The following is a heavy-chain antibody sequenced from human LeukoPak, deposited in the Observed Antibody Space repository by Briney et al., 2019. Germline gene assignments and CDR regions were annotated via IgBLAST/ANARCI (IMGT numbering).Heavy chain of an antibody. Sequence: QTGGSQRLSCAASGFTFSSYWMSGVPEAPEGGGEWGPNKKQDGREKYYVDSVKGRFTISRDNDNNSLYLQMNSQSAEDAAVYYCARAYYDFWSGYYGYWGQGTLVTVSS. D-gene: IGHD3-3*01. V-gene: IGHV3-7*01. CDR2: KKQDGREK. J-gene: IGHJ4*02. CDR1: GFTFSSYW. CDR3: ARAYYDFWSGYYGY.